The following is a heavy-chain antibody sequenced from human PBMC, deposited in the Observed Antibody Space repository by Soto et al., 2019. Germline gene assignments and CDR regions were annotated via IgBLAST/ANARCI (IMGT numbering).Heavy chain of an antibody. CDR2: IYYSGST. CDR1: GGSISSSSYY. CDR3: ARHGPGGSYSDY. Sequence: SETLSLTCTVSGGSISSSSYYWGWIRQPPGKGLEWIGSIYYSGSTYYNPSLKSRVTISVDTSRNQFSLKLSSVTAADTAVYYCARHGPGGSYSDYWGQGTLVTVSS. V-gene: IGHV4-39*01. J-gene: IGHJ4*02. D-gene: IGHD1-26*01.